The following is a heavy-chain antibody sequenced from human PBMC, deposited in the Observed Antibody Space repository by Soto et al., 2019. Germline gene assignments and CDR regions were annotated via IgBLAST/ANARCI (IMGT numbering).Heavy chain of an antibody. Sequence: SETLSLTCAVYGGSFSGYYWSWIRQPPGKGLEWIGEINHSGSTNYNPSLKSRVTISVDTSKNQFSLKLSSVTAADTAVYYCARDHPKQLWSLPYFDYWGQGTLVTVSS. V-gene: IGHV4-34*01. J-gene: IGHJ4*02. CDR3: ARDHPKQLWSLPYFDY. CDR1: GGSFSGYY. D-gene: IGHD5-18*01. CDR2: INHSGST.